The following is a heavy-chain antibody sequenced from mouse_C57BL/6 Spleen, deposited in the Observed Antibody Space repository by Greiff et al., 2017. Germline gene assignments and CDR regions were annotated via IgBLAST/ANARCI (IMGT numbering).Heavy chain of an antibody. Sequence: EVQLQQSGPELVKPGASVKISCKASGYSFTDYNMNWVKQSNGKSLDWIGVINPNYGTTSYNQKFKGKATLTVDQSSSTAYMQLNSLTSEDSAVYYCAREISPTVVAGGTGYFDVWGTGTTVTVSS. CDR3: AREISPTVVAGGTGYFDV. J-gene: IGHJ1*03. CDR1: GYSFTDYN. CDR2: INPNYGTT. D-gene: IGHD1-1*01. V-gene: IGHV1-39*01.